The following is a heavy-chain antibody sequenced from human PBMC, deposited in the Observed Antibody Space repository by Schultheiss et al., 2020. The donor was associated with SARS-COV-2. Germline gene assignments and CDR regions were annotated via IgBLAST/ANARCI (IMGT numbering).Heavy chain of an antibody. J-gene: IGHJ6*02. CDR3: ARDPGISYGMDV. Sequence: SQTLSLTCTVSNGSISSVGSFWSWIRQRPGKGLEWIGYIYYSGSTYYNPSLKSRVTISVDTSKNQFSLKLSSVTAADTAVYYCARDPGISYGMDVWGQGTTVTVSS. CDR1: NGSISSVGSF. V-gene: IGHV4-31*03. CDR2: IYYSGST.